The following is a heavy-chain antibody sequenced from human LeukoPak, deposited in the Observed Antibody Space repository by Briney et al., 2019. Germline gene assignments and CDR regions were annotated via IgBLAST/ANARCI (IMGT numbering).Heavy chain of an antibody. J-gene: IGHJ4*02. D-gene: IGHD3-3*01. CDR2: IGGSGDST. V-gene: IGHV3-23*01. Sequence: PGGSLRLSCAASGFSFSSYAMSWVRQAPGKGLEWVPAIGGSGDSTYYADSVKGRFTISRDNSKNTLFPQMNSLRAEDTAVYYCARDQYDTWSRRGNFDSWGQGTLVIVSS. CDR1: GFSFSSYA. CDR3: ARDQYDTWSRRGNFDS.